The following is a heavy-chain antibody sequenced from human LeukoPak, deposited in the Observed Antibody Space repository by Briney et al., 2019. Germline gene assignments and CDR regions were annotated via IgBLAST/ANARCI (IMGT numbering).Heavy chain of an antibody. Sequence: GGSLRLSCAASGFTFSSYAMSWVRQAPGKGLEWVSAISGSGGSTYYVDSVKGRFTISRDNSKNTLYLQMNSLRAEDTAVYYCAQEIYGDSTGGRFQHWGQGTLVTVSS. CDR1: GFTFSSYA. D-gene: IGHD4-17*01. J-gene: IGHJ1*01. CDR2: ISGSGGST. CDR3: AQEIYGDSTGGRFQH. V-gene: IGHV3-23*01.